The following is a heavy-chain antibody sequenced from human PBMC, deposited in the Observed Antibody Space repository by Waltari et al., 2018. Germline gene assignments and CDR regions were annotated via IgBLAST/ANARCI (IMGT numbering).Heavy chain of an antibody. CDR3: ARDPDGAVTWDY. Sequence: EVQLVESGGGLVQPGGSLRLSCAASGFTFSSFWMSCVRQAPGKGLEWVANIGQDGTAKHYVNSVMGRFTISRDNAKNLLYLQMNSLTAEDTAVYYCARDPDGAVTWDYWGQGSLVTVSS. CDR1: GFTFSSFW. CDR2: IGQDGTAK. J-gene: IGHJ4*02. D-gene: IGHD4-17*01. V-gene: IGHV3-7*01.